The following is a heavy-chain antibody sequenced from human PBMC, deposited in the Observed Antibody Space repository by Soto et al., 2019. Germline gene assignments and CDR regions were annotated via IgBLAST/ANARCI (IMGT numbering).Heavy chain of an antibody. J-gene: IGHJ4*02. CDR3: GRRLGGYYPVAY. D-gene: IGHD3-22*01. V-gene: IGHV4-34*01. CDR1: GGSFSGYY. CDR2: INHSGST. Sequence: PSETLSLTCAVYGGSFSGYYWSWIRQPPGKGLEWIGEINHSGSTNYNPSLKSRVTISVDTSKNQVSLKLSSVTAADTAVYYCGRRLGGYYPVAYRRQGNLVTASS.